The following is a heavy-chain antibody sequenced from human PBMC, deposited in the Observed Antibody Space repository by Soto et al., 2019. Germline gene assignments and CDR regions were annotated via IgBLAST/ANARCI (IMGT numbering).Heavy chain of an antibody. D-gene: IGHD2-15*01. CDR3: ARDSHQVHCSGGSCDDAFDI. CDR1: SGSISSSNW. Sequence: SETLSLTCAVSSGSISSSNWWSWVRQPPGKGLEWIGEIYHSGSTNYNPSLKSRVTISVDKSKNQFSLKLSSVTAADTAVYYCARDSHQVHCSGGSCDDAFDIWGQGTMVTVSS. CDR2: IYHSGST. V-gene: IGHV4-4*02. J-gene: IGHJ3*02.